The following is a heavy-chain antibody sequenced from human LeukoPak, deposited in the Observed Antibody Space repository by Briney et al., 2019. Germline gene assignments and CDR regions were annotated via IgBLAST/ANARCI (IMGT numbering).Heavy chain of an antibody. D-gene: IGHD4/OR15-4a*01. Sequence: GGSLRLSCAASGLNFSKAWMTWVRQAPGKGLEWVGRIKSKSDGGTADYGAPVKDRFTISRDDSKSTLYLQMNSLKSEDTALYYCTTGANYWGQGTLVTVSS. CDR3: TTGANY. V-gene: IGHV3-15*01. CDR1: GLNFSKAW. CDR2: IKSKSDGGTA. J-gene: IGHJ4*02.